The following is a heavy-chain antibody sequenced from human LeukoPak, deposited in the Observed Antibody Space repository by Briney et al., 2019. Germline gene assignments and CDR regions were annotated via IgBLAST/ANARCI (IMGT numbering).Heavy chain of an antibody. CDR2: IKSTTDGGTT. Sequence: GGSLRLSCAASGFTFSNAWMSWVRQAPGKGLEWVGRIKSTTDGGTTDYAAPVKGRFTISRDDSKNTLSLQMNSLKTEDTAVYYCTTLSYPDAFNIWGQGTMVTVSS. V-gene: IGHV3-15*01. D-gene: IGHD3-16*01. CDR1: GFTFSNAW. J-gene: IGHJ3*02. CDR3: TTLSYPDAFNI.